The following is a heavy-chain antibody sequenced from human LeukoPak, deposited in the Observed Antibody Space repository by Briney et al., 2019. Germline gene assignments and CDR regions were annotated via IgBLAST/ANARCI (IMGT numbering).Heavy chain of an antibody. V-gene: IGHV3-53*01. CDR3: ARDHNWAFDY. J-gene: IGHJ4*02. CDR2: IYSGGGT. CDR1: GFTVSSNY. Sequence: GGSLRLSCAASGFTVSSNYMSWVRQAPGKGLEWVSVIYSGGGTYYADSVKGRFTISRDNAKNSLYLQMNSLRAEDTAVYYCARDHNWAFDYWGQGTLVTVSS. D-gene: IGHD3-16*01.